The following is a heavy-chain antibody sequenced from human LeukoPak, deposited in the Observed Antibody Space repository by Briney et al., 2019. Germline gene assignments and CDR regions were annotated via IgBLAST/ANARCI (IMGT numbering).Heavy chain of an antibody. CDR2: IHSGGTT. V-gene: IGHV3-66*02. Sequence: GGSLRLSXAASGFTVGARYMNWVRQAPGKGLEWLSVIHSGGTTDYTDSVRGRFTISRDNSKNILYLQMNSLTTEDTAVYYCARSWDERLNFDYWGQGTLVTVSS. J-gene: IGHJ4*02. D-gene: IGHD1-1*01. CDR3: ARSWDERLNFDY. CDR1: GFTVGARY.